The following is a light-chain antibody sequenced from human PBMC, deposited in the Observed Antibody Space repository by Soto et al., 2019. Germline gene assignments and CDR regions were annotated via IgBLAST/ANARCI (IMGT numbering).Light chain of an antibody. V-gene: IGKV3-20*01. CDR1: QSVSSSY. CDR2: GAS. Sequence: EIVLTQSPGTLSLSPGERATLSCRASQSVSSSYLAWYQQKPGQAPRLLIYGASSRATGIPDRFSGSGSGTGFTLTISRLEPEDFAVYYCQQYGGSFRVFGPGTKVDIK. J-gene: IGKJ3*01. CDR3: QQYGGSFRV.